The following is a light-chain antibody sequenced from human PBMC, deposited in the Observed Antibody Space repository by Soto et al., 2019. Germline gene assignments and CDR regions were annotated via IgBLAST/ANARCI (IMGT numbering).Light chain of an antibody. CDR3: HQYGIVPWT. J-gene: IGKJ1*01. V-gene: IGKV3-20*01. CDR1: QSVIY. CDR2: GAS. Sequence: EIVLTQSPGTLSLSPGERATLSCRASQSVIYLAWYQQKPGQAPRLLFYGASNRATGMPGRFSGSGSGTDFTLTISRMEPEDSAVYYCHQYGIVPWTFGQGTKVEIK.